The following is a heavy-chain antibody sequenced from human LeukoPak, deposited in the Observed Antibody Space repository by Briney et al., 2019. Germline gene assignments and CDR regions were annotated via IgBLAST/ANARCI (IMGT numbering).Heavy chain of an antibody. D-gene: IGHD2-2*01. CDR1: GFIFSSYG. Sequence: GGSLRLSCAASGFIFSSYGMHWVRQAPGKGLEWVAVIWYDGSNKYYADSVKGRFTISRDNSKNTLYLQMNSLRAEDTAVYYCARRYCSSSSCYFSNWFNPWGQGTLVTVSS. V-gene: IGHV3-33*01. J-gene: IGHJ5*02. CDR3: ARRYCSSSSCYFSNWFNP. CDR2: IWYDGSNK.